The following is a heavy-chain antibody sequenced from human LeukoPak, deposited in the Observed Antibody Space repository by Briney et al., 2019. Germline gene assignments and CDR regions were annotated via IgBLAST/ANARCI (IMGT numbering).Heavy chain of an antibody. Sequence: PGGSLRLSCAASGFTFSSYSMNWVRQAPGKGLEWVSSISSSSSYIYYADSAKGRFTISRDNAKNSLYLQMNSLRAEDTAVYYCARDRARTYYYDSSGYYVGSAFDIWGQGTMVTVSS. CDR3: ARDRARTYYYDSSGYYVGSAFDI. D-gene: IGHD3-22*01. CDR2: ISSSSSYI. CDR1: GFTFSSYS. V-gene: IGHV3-21*01. J-gene: IGHJ3*02.